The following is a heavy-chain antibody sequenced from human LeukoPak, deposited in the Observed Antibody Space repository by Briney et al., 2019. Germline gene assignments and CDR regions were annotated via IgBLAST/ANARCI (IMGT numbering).Heavy chain of an antibody. CDR2: IHPSSGDI. CDR3: ARVRGYDYVWGSCLY. Sequence: ASVKVSCKASGYTFTGYYMQWVRQAPGQGLEWMGWIHPSSGDINYSQKFQGRVTMTRDTSISTAYMELSRLTSDDTAVYYCARVRGYDYVWGSCLYWGQGTLVTVSS. J-gene: IGHJ4*02. D-gene: IGHD3-16*01. CDR1: GYTFTGYY. V-gene: IGHV1-2*02.